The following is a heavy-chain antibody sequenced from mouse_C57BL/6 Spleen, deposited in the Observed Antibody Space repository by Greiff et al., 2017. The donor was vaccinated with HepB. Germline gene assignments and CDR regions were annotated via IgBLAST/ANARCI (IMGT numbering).Heavy chain of an antibody. Sequence: EVQLQQSGPVLVKPGASVKMSCKASGYTFTDYYMNWVKQSHGKSLEWIGVINPYNGGTSYNQKFKGTATLTVDKSSSTAYMELNSLTSEDSAVYYCARSKLGRGYAMDYWGQGTSVTVSS. V-gene: IGHV1-19*01. D-gene: IGHD4-1*01. J-gene: IGHJ4*01. CDR2: INPYNGGT. CDR3: ARSKLGRGYAMDY. CDR1: GYTFTDYY.